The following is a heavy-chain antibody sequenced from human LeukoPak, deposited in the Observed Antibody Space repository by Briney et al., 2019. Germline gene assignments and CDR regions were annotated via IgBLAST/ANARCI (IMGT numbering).Heavy chain of an antibody. Sequence: SETLSLTCTVSGGSINTYYWSWIRQPPGKGLEWVGYIYYGGTTNYNPSLKSRVTMSVDTSKNQFSLKLRSVTAADTAVYYCARGPVRDSSGFKVHFDLWGQGTLVTVSS. CDR2: IYYGGTT. V-gene: IGHV4-59*01. CDR3: ARGPVRDSSGFKVHFDL. J-gene: IGHJ5*02. D-gene: IGHD3-22*01. CDR1: GGSINTYY.